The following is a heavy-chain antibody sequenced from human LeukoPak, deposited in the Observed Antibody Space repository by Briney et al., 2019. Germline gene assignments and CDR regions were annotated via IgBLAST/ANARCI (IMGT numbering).Heavy chain of an antibody. D-gene: IGHD6-19*01. CDR3: ARDLQAGTDY. Sequence: PSETLSLTCTVSGGSISSSSYYWGWIRQPPGKGLEWIGSIYYSGSTYYNPSLKSRVTISVDTSKNQFSLKLSSVAAADTAVYYCARDLQAGTDYWGQGTLVTVSS. CDR1: GGSISSSSYY. J-gene: IGHJ4*02. CDR2: IYYSGST. V-gene: IGHV4-39*02.